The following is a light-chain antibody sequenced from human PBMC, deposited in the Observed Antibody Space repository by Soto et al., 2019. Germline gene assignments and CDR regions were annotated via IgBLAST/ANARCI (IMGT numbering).Light chain of an antibody. CDR2: DVS. J-gene: IGKJ1*01. CDR3: QHYKMYSPWT. Sequence: DIQMTQSPSTLSASVGDTVTVTCGASQSVSGWLAWYQQKPGEAPKLLIYDVSSLQSGVPSRFSGSGSGTEFTLTISSLQPDDFATYYCQHYKMYSPWTFGQGTKVDIK. V-gene: IGKV1-5*01. CDR1: QSVSGW.